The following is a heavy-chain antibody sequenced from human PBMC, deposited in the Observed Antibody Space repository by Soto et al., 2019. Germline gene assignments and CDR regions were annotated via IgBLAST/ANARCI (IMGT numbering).Heavy chain of an antibody. V-gene: IGHV3-33*07. Sequence: GGSLRLSCAASGFTFSSYGMYWVRQAPGKGLEWVAGVWFDGSNKKYADSVKGRLTISRDNSKNTLYLQMNSLRAEDTAVYYCARGIGYYDYFDCWGQGTLVTVSS. D-gene: IGHD3-22*01. CDR1: GFTFSSYG. CDR3: ARGIGYYDYFDC. CDR2: VWFDGSNK. J-gene: IGHJ4*02.